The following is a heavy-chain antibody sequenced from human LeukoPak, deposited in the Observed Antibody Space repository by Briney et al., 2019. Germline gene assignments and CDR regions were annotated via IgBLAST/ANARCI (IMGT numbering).Heavy chain of an antibody. J-gene: IGHJ4*02. D-gene: IGHD5-18*01. CDR1: GFTFSDYY. CDR2: ISGSGGST. V-gene: IGHV3-23*01. CDR3: AKDGPAMGLS. Sequence: GGSLRLSCAAPGFTFSDYYMSWIRRAPGKGLEWVSAISGSGGSTYYADSVKGRFTISRDNSKNTLYLQMNSLRAEDTAVYYCAKDGPAMGLSWGQGTLVTVSS.